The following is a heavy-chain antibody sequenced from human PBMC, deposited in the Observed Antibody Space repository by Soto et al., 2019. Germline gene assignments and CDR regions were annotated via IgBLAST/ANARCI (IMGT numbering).Heavy chain of an antibody. CDR1: GFTFSSYA. D-gene: IGHD3-22*01. CDR3: ASTYYYDSSGYYPMDV. V-gene: IGHV3-64*01. Sequence: PGGSLRLSCAASGFTFSSYAMHWVRQAPGKGLEYVSAISSNGGSTYYANSVKGRFTISRDNSKNTLYLQMGSLRAEDMAVYYCASTYYYDSSGYYPMDVWGQGTTVTV. CDR2: ISSNGGST. J-gene: IGHJ6*02.